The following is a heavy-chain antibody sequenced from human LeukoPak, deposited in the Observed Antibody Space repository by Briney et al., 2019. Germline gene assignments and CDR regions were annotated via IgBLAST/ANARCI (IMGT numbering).Heavy chain of an antibody. D-gene: IGHD6-6*01. V-gene: IGHV5-51*01. J-gene: IGHJ6*03. CDR1: GGSISSYY. CDR2: IYPGDSDT. CDR3: ASSIAAQDDYYYMDV. Sequence: ETLSLTCTVSGGSISSYYWSWIRQPPGKGLEWMGIIYPGDSDTRYSPSFQGQVTISADKSISTAYLQWSGLKASDTAMYYCASSIAAQDDYYYMDVWGKGTTVTVSS.